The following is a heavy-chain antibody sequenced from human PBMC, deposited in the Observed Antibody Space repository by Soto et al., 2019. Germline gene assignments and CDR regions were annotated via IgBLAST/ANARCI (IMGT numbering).Heavy chain of an antibody. D-gene: IGHD2-2*01. CDR3: ARGPVLEDIVVVPAYDY. Sequence: SETLSLTCAVYGGSFSGYYWSWIRQPPGKGLEWIGEINHSGSTNYNPSLKSRVTISVETSKKHFSLKLSSLTAADTAVYYCARGPVLEDIVVVPAYDYWGQGTLVTVS. CDR2: INHSGST. V-gene: IGHV4-34*01. J-gene: IGHJ4*02. CDR1: GGSFSGYY.